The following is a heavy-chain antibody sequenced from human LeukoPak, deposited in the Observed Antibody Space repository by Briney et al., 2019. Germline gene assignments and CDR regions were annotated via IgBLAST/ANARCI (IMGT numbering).Heavy chain of an antibody. CDR3: ARDPLGYCSSTSCYWDY. J-gene: IGHJ4*02. CDR1: GFTFDDYG. Sequence: GGSLRLLCAASGFTFDDYGMSWVRQAPGKGLEWVSGINWNGGSTGYADSVKGRFTISRDNAKNSLYLQMNSLRAEDTALYYCARDPLGYCSSTSCYWDYWGQGTLVTVSS. CDR2: INWNGGST. V-gene: IGHV3-20*04. D-gene: IGHD2-2*01.